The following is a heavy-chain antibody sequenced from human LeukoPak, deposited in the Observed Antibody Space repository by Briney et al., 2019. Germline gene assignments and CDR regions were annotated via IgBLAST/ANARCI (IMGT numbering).Heavy chain of an antibody. Sequence: GGSLRLSCAASGFTFSSSAMSWVRQVPGKGLEWVSAISGSGGSTYYADSVKGRFTISRDNSKNTLYLQMNSLRAEDTAVYYCAKQKDYGDYYYFDYWGQGTPVTVSS. CDR3: AKQKDYGDYYYFDY. CDR2: ISGSGGST. CDR1: GFTFSSSA. D-gene: IGHD4-17*01. V-gene: IGHV3-23*01. J-gene: IGHJ4*02.